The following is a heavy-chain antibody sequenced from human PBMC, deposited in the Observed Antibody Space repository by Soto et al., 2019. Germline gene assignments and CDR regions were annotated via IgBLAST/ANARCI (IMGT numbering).Heavy chain of an antibody. J-gene: IGHJ6*03. V-gene: IGHV4-59*01. Sequence: SETLSLTCTVSGGSISSYYWSWIRQPPGKGLEWIGYIYYSGSTNYNPSLKSRVTISVDTSKNQFSLKLSSVTAADTAVYYCARVRLEYYMDVWGKGTTVTVSS. CDR1: GGSISSYY. CDR3: ARVRLEYYMDV. CDR2: IYYSGST. D-gene: IGHD1-1*01.